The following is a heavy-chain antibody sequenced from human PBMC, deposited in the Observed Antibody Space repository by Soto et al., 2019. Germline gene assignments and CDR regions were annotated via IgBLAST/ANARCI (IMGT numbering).Heavy chain of an antibody. CDR1: GGSISSGDYY. J-gene: IGHJ4*02. Sequence: QVQLQESGPGLVKPSQTLSLTCTVSGGSISSGDYYWSWIRQAPGKGLEWIGYIYYSGSTYYNPSLKSRVTRSVDTSKNQFSLKLSSVTAADTAVYYCARSPLHDYGVYGVDYGGQGPLVTVSS. CDR2: IYYSGST. D-gene: IGHD4-17*01. V-gene: IGHV4-30-4*01. CDR3: ARSPLHDYGVYGVDY.